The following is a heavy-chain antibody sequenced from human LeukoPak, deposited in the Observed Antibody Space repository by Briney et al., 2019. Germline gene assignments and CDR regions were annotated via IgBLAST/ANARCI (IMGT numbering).Heavy chain of an antibody. CDR1: GGSISSYY. V-gene: IGHV4-59*01. CDR3: ARAGYSYGTGYYFDY. D-gene: IGHD5-18*01. J-gene: IGHJ4*02. Sequence: SETLSLTCTVSGGSISSYYWSWIRLPPGKGLEWIGYIYYTGATYYNPSLRSRVTISLDTSKNQFSLKLSPVTAADAAVYYCARAGYSYGTGYYFDYWGQGALVTVSS. CDR2: IYYTGAT.